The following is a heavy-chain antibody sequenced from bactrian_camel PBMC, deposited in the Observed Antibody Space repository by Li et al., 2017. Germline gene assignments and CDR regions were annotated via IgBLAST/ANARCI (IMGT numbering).Heavy chain of an antibody. D-gene: IGHD6*01. V-gene: IGHV3S6*01. CDR1: GYTDY. CDR2: IYSDGSNT. CDR3: AADSWYLNFGL. J-gene: IGHJ6*01. Sequence: QVQLVESGGGSVQAGGPLRLACVASGYTDYMAWFRQTPGKEREGVASIYSDGSNTYYADSVKGRFTISRDNAKNTVYLQMTSLKSEDTALYYCAADSWYLNFGLWGQGTQVTVS.